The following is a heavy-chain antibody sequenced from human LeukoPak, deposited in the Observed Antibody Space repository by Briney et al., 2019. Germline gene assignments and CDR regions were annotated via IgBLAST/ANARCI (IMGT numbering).Heavy chain of an antibody. CDR2: IFYSGST. D-gene: IGHD4-17*01. V-gene: IGHV4-59*08. CDR3: ARQTTSDAFDI. J-gene: IGHJ3*02. CDR1: GGSISSYY. Sequence: PSETLSLTCTVSGGSISSYYWSWIRQPPGKGLERIGYIFYSGSTNYNPSLKSRVTISVDTSKNQFSLKLSSVTAADTAVYYCARQTTSDAFDIWGQGTMVTVSS.